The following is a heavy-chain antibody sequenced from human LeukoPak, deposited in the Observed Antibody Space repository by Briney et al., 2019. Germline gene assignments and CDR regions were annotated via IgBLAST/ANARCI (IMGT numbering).Heavy chain of an antibody. CDR3: ASSKLKSIAARPFDY. J-gene: IGHJ4*02. CDR1: GGSFSGYY. D-gene: IGHD6-6*01. CDR2: INHSGST. Sequence: SETLSLTCAVYGGSFSGYYWSWIRQPPGKGLEWIGEINHSGSTNYNPSLKSRVTISVDTSKNQFSLKLSSVTAADTAGYYCASSKLKSIAARPFDYWGQGTLVTVSS. V-gene: IGHV4-34*01.